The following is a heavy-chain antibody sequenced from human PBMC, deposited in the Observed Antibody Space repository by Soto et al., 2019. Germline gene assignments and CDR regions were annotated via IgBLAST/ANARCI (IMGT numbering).Heavy chain of an antibody. CDR1: GGSFSGYY. Sequence: SETLSLTCAVYGGSFSGYYWSWIRQPPGKGLEWIGEINHSGSTNYIPSLQSRVTISVDTSKNQFSLKLRSVTAADTSVYYCARGTTGEGRAFDIWGQGTMVTVSS. J-gene: IGHJ3*02. CDR2: INHSGST. CDR3: ARGTTGEGRAFDI. D-gene: IGHD7-27*01. V-gene: IGHV4-34*01.